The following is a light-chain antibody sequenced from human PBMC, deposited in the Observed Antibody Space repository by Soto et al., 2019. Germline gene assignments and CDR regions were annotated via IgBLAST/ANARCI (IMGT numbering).Light chain of an antibody. CDR2: EVS. J-gene: IGLJ2*01. Sequence: QSALTQPASVSGSPGQSITISCTGTSSDVGGYNYVSWYQQHPGKAPKLMIYEVSNRPSGVSNRFSGSKSGNTASLTISGLQAEDXADXXCSSYTRSSTYVVFGGGTQLTVL. CDR3: SSYTRSSTYVV. V-gene: IGLV2-14*01. CDR1: SSDVGGYNY.